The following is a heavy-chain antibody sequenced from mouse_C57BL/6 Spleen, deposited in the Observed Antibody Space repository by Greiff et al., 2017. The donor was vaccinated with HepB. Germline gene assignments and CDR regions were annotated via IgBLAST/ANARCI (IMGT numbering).Heavy chain of an antibody. D-gene: IGHD2-14*01. V-gene: IGHV1-75*01. CDR3: ARSGWGSYDFDY. CDR2: IFPGSGST. J-gene: IGHJ2*01. CDR1: GYAFPDYY. Sequence: VKLQESGPELVKPGASVKISCKSTGYAFPDYYITWVKQSPGQGLEWIGWIFPGSGSTYYHEKFKGESTLTVDKSSSTAYMLLSSLTSEDSAVYFCARSGWGSYDFDYWGQGTTLTVSS.